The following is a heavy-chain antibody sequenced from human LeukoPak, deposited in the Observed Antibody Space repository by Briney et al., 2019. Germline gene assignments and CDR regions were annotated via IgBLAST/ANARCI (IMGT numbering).Heavy chain of an antibody. D-gene: IGHD2-15*01. J-gene: IGHJ5*02. CDR2: ISSSGTTT. CDR1: GFTFSSYE. V-gene: IGHV3-48*03. CDR3: ARVGVVVAATGNLWFDP. Sequence: PGGPLRLSCAASGFTFSSYEMNWVRQAPGKGLEWVSYISSSGTTTYYADSVKGRFTISRDNAKNSLYLQMNSLRAEDTAVYYCARVGVVVAATGNLWFDPWGQGTLVTVSS.